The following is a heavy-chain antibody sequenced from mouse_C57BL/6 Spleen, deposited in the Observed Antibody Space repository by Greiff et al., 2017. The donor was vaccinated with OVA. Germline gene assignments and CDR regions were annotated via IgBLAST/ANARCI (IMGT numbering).Heavy chain of an antibody. V-gene: IGHV1-52*01. CDR3: ARHSYGSYAMDY. CDR1: GYTFTSYW. CDR2: IDPSDSET. Sequence: VQLQQPGAELVRPGSSVKLSCKASGYTFTSYWMHWVKQRPIQGLEWIGNIDPSDSETHYNQKFKDKATLTVDKSSSTAYMQLSSLTSEDSAVYYCARHSYGSYAMDYWGQGTSVTVSS. D-gene: IGHD2-2*01. J-gene: IGHJ4*01.